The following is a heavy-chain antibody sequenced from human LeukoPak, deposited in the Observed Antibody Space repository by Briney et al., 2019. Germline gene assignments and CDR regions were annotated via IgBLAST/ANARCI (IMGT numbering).Heavy chain of an antibody. CDR3: EAGGFDY. CDR2: ISYDGSNK. V-gene: IGHV3-30-3*01. J-gene: IGHJ4*02. Sequence: GGSLRLSCAASGFTFSSYAMHWVRQAPGKGLEWVAVISYDGSNKYYADSVKGRFTISRDNSKNTLYLQMNSLRAEDTAVYYCEAGGFDYWGQGTLVTVSS. D-gene: IGHD3-16*01. CDR1: GFTFSSYA.